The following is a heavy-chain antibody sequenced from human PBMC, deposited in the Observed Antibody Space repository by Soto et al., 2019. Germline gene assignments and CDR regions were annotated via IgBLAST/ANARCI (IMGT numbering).Heavy chain of an antibody. CDR1: GYTNTSYD. J-gene: IGHJ5*02. CDR2: MNPNSGNT. CDR3: ARVGGGSWPPGP. Sequence: ASVKVSCKASGYTNTSYDINWGRQATGQGLEWMGWMNPNSGNTGYAQKFQGRVTMTRNTSISTAYMELSSLRSEDTAVYYCARVGGGSWPPGPWGQGTLVTVSS. D-gene: IGHD2-15*01. V-gene: IGHV1-8*01.